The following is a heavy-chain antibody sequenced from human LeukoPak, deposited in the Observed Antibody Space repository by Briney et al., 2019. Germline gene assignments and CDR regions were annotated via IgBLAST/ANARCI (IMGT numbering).Heavy chain of an antibody. CDR2: INHSGST. D-gene: IGHD3-22*01. V-gene: IGHV4-34*01. CDR1: GGSFSAYY. CDR3: ASQRWYESSGWEYGMGV. Sequence: SETLSLTCAVYGGSFSAYYWSSIRQPPGKGLEWIGEINHSGSTNYNPSLKSRVTISIDTSRNQFSLNLRSVTAADTAVYYCASQRWYESSGWEYGMGVWGQGTTVTVSS. J-gene: IGHJ6*02.